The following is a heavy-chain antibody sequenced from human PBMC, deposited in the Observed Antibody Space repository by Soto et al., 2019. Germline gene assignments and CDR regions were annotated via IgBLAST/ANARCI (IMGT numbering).Heavy chain of an antibody. CDR3: ARGPSIAARSYYHGMDV. V-gene: IGHV4-30-2*01. Sequence: QLQLQESGSGLVKPSQTLSLTCAVSGGSISSGGYSWSWIRQPPGKGLEWIGYIYHSGSTYYNPSLKSRVTISVDRSKNQFSLKMSSVTAADTAMYYCARGPSIAARSYYHGMDVWGQGTTVTVSS. CDR1: GGSISSGGYS. D-gene: IGHD6-6*01. CDR2: IYHSGST. J-gene: IGHJ6*02.